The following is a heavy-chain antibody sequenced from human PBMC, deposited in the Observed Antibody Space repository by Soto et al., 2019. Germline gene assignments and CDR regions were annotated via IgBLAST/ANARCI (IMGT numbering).Heavy chain of an antibody. CDR2: VYYTGST. CDR1: GGSISGSY. Sequence: PSETMSLACSAAGGSISGSYWSWIRQYPGKGLEWLGYVYYTGSTNYSPSLRSRVSISVDTSKNEFSLRLSSVTAADTAVYFCARSVAVPGAHIDYWGQGTQVTVSS. D-gene: IGHD6-19*01. CDR3: ARSVAVPGAHIDY. J-gene: IGHJ4*02. V-gene: IGHV4-59*01.